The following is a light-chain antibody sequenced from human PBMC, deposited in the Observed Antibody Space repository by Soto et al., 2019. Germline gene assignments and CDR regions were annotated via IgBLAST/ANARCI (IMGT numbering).Light chain of an antibody. CDR2: SNN. J-gene: IGLJ3*02. V-gene: IGLV1-47*02. Sequence: QSVLTQPPSASGTPGQRVTISCSGISSNIGSNYVYWYQQLPGTAPKLLIYSNNQRPSGVPDRFSGSKSGTSASLAISGLRSEDEADYYCAAWDDNLSGRWVFGGGTKVTVL. CDR3: AAWDDNLSGRWV. CDR1: SSNIGSNY.